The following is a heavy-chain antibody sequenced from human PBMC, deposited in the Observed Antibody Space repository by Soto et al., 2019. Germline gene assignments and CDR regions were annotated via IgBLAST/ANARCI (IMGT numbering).Heavy chain of an antibody. CDR3: PRLTFVRGVITKDAPFVP. D-gene: IGHD3-10*02. CDR2: IYPDDSET. V-gene: IGHV5-51*01. CDR1: GYSFPSYW. J-gene: IGHJ5*02. Sequence: PGESLKISCKGSGYSFPSYWIAWVRQMPGKGLEWMGIIYPDDSETRYSPSFQGQVIISADKSISTAYLHWSSLKASDTAMYYCPRLTFVRGVITKDAPFVPWGQGTLVTVS.